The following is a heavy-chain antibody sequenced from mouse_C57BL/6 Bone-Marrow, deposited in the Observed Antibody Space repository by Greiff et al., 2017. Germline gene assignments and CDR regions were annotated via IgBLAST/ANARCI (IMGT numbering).Heavy chain of an antibody. Sequence: VQLQQSGTVLARPGASVKMSCKTSGYTFTSYWMHWVKQRPGQGLEWIGAIYPGNSDTSYNQKFKGKAKLTAVTSASTAYMELSSLTNEYSAVYYCTRITTVVDYAMDYWGQGTSVTVSS. V-gene: IGHV1-5*01. CDR1: GYTFTSYW. D-gene: IGHD1-1*01. J-gene: IGHJ4*01. CDR3: TRITTVVDYAMDY. CDR2: IYPGNSDT.